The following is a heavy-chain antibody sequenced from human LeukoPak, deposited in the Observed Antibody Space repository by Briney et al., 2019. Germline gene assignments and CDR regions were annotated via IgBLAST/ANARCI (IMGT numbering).Heavy chain of an antibody. CDR3: ARSGSSGPPPL. D-gene: IGHD6-19*01. J-gene: IGHJ3*01. Sequence: PSETLSLTCTVSSGSISTSNYYWGWVRQPPGKALEWIGNIFYSGSTYYSPSLKSRVTISLDTSKNQFSLRLTSVTAADTAVYYCARSGSSGPPPLWGQGTMVTVSS. V-gene: IGHV4-39*07. CDR1: SGSISTSNYY. CDR2: IFYSGST.